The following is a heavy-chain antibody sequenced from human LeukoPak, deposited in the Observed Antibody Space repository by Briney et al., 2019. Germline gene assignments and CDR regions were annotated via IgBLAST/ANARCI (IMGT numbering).Heavy chain of an antibody. CDR1: GFTFSSYG. V-gene: IGHV3-30*18. D-gene: IGHD3-3*01. CDR2: ISYDGSNK. Sequence: PGRSLRLSCAASGFTFSSYGMHWVRQAPGKGLEWVAVISYDGSNKYYADSAKGRFTISRDNSKNTLYLQMNSLRAEDTAVYYCAKSLYLNWSGYYLYYYGMDVWGQGITVTVSS. CDR3: AKSLYLNWSGYYLYYYGMDV. J-gene: IGHJ6*02.